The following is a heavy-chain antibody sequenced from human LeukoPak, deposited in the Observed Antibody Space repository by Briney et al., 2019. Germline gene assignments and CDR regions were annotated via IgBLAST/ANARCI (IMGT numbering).Heavy chain of an antibody. J-gene: IGHJ4*02. CDR3: ARDGGYSYGYDY. D-gene: IGHD5-18*01. V-gene: IGHV4-61*02. CDR2: IYTSGST. Sequence: SQTLSLTCTVSGGSISSGSYYWSWIRQPAGKGLERIGRIYTSGSTNYNPSLKSRVTISVDTSKNQFSLKLSSVTAADTAVYYCARDGGYSYGYDYWGQGTLVTVSS. CDR1: GGSISSGSYY.